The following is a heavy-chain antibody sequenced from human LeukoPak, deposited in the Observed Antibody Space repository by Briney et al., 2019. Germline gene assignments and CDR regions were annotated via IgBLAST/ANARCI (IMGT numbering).Heavy chain of an antibody. Sequence: GGSLRLSCAASGFTFSNYAMHWVRQAPGKGLEWVAIISYDESNKYYGDSVKGRFTVSRDNSKNTVYLQMNSLRAEDTAVYYCAKGEDGDYFDYWGQGTLVTVSS. CDR1: GFTFSNYA. J-gene: IGHJ4*02. CDR2: ISYDESNK. D-gene: IGHD4-17*01. V-gene: IGHV3-30*04. CDR3: AKGEDGDYFDY.